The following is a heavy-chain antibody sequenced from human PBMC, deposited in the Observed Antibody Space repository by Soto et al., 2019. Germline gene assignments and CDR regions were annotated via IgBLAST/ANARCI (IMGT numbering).Heavy chain of an antibody. V-gene: IGHV3-7*01. D-gene: IGHD6-19*01. Sequence: EVQLVESGGGLVQAGGSLRLSCAASGFTFSNYWMNWVRQAPGKGLEWVAYISRDGSEKSYVDSVKGRFTISRDNAXKSLFLQMNSLRVEDTAVYYCARGFGDGWYGGPDYWGQGTLVTVSS. CDR2: ISRDGSEK. J-gene: IGHJ4*02. CDR1: GFTFSNYW. CDR3: ARGFGDGWYGGPDY.